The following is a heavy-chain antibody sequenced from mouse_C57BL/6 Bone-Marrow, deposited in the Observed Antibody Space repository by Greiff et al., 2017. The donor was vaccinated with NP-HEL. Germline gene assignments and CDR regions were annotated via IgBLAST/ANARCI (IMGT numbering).Heavy chain of an antibody. CDR2: IYWDDDK. CDR3: ARREGLTGTYWYFDV. D-gene: IGHD4-1*01. CDR1: GFSLSTSGMG. V-gene: IGHV8-12*01. J-gene: IGHJ1*03. Sequence: QVQLKESGPGILQSSQTLSLTCSFSGFSLSTSGMGVSWIRQPSGKGLEWLAHIYWDDDKRYNPSLKSRLTISKDTSSNQVFLTITSVDTAGTATYYCARREGLTGTYWYFDVWGTGTTVTVSS.